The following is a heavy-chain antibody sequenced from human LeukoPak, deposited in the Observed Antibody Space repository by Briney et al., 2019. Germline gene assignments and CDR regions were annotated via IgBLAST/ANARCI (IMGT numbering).Heavy chain of an antibody. J-gene: IGHJ4*02. CDR3: AEGPAFYYDSSGSYFDF. V-gene: IGHV3-23*01. CDR1: GFTFSSYA. Sequence: PGGSLRLSCAASGFTFSSYAMSWVRQAPGKGLEWISASSGSGGSTYYADSVKGRSTISRDNSKNTLYLQMNSLRAEDTAVYYCAEGPAFYYDSSGSYFDFWGQGTLVTVSS. CDR2: SSGSGGST. D-gene: IGHD3-22*01.